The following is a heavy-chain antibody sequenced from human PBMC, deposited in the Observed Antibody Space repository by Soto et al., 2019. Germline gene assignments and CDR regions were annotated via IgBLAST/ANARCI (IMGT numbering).Heavy chain of an antibody. CDR1: GGTFSSYA. J-gene: IGHJ4*02. V-gene: IGHV1-69*13. CDR3: ARDPGIAVGFDD. CDR2: IIPIFGTA. Sequence: SVKVSCKASGGTFSSYAISWVRQAPGQGLEWMGGIIPIFGTAIYAQKFQGGVTITADESTSTAYVELSSLRSEGTAVYYCARDPGIAVGFDDWGQGTLVTVAS. D-gene: IGHD6-19*01.